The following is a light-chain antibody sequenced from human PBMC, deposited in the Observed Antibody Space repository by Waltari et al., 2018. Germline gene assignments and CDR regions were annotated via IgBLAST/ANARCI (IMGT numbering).Light chain of an antibody. CDR1: HTITNW. CDR2: DAS. Sequence: IQMTQSPSTLSASVGDRVTITCRASHTITNWLAWYQQKPGKAPNVLIYDASTLESGVPSRLSGSGSGTEFTLTINSLQPDDFATYYCQHYNSFSHIYTFGQGTKLEI. CDR3: QHYNSFSHIYT. J-gene: IGKJ2*01. V-gene: IGKV1-5*01.